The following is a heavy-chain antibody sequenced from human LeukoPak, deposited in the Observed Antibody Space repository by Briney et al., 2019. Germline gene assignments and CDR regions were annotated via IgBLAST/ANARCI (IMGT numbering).Heavy chain of an antibody. CDR3: ARVFYYYGAATYADH. D-gene: IGHD3-10*01. Sequence: PSETLSLTCTVFGGSISGIYWSWIRQHPRKGLEWMGYIYDSGATNYNAPLKSRVTISIDTTKKQFSLKLSSVTAADTAVYFCARVFYYYGAATYADHWGQGTLVTVSS. J-gene: IGHJ4*02. CDR1: GGSISGIY. V-gene: IGHV4-59*01. CDR2: IYDSGAT.